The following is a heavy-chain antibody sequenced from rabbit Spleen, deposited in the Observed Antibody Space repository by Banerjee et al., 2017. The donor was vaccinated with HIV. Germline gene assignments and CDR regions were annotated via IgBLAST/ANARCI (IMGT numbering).Heavy chain of an antibody. D-gene: IGHD8-1*01. CDR3: ARDAGRGPYIDGYFDL. J-gene: IGHJ4*01. V-gene: IGHV1S45*01. CDR2: IYGAKGST. Sequence: QEQLTETGGGLVQPGGSLTLSCKASGIDFTKYYITWVRQAPGKGLEWIGIIYGAKGSTDYASWVNGRFTISKTSSTTVTLQMTSLPVADTATFFCARDAGRGPYIDGYFDLWGQGTLVTVS. CDR1: GIDFTKYY.